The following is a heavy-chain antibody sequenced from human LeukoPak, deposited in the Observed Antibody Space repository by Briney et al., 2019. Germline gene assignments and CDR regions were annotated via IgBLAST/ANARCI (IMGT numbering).Heavy chain of an antibody. CDR3: ARDFMVYAITAFDY. CDR1: GGSFSGYY. Sequence: SETLSLTCAVYGGSFSGYYWSWIRQPPGKGLEWIGEINHSGSTNYNPSLKSRVTISVDTSKNQFSLKLSSVTAADTAVYYCARDFMVYAITAFDYWGQGTLVTVSS. V-gene: IGHV4-34*01. J-gene: IGHJ4*02. CDR2: INHSGST. D-gene: IGHD2-8*01.